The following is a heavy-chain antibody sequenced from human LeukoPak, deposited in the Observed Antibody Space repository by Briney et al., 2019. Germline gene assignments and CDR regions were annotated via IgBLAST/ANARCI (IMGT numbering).Heavy chain of an antibody. J-gene: IGHJ4*02. Sequence: PGGSLRLSCAASGFTFRSYSTTWVRQAPGKGLEWVSSISSSSSYIYYADSVKGRFTISRDNAKNSLYLQMNSLRAEDTAVYYCARVGWMSCSGGSCYSGGRDFDYWGQGTLVTVSS. D-gene: IGHD2-15*01. CDR1: GFTFRSYS. CDR2: ISSSSSYI. CDR3: ARVGWMSCSGGSCYSGGRDFDY. V-gene: IGHV3-21*01.